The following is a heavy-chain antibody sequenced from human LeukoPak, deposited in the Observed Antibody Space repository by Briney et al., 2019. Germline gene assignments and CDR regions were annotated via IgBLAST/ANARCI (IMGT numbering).Heavy chain of an antibody. V-gene: IGHV3-21*01. CDR1: GFTFSSYS. Sequence: SGGSLRLSCAASGFTFSSYSMNWVRQAPGKGLEWVSSVSSSGRHMYYADSVKGRFTISRDNAKNSLYLQMNSLRAEDTAVYYCGRDQEGSGAAAAGPFDYWGQGTLVTVSS. D-gene: IGHD6-13*01. CDR2: VSSSGRHM. CDR3: GRDQEGSGAAAAGPFDY. J-gene: IGHJ4*02.